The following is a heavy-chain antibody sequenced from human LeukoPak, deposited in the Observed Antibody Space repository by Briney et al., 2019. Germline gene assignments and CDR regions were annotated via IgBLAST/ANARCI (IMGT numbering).Heavy chain of an antibody. D-gene: IGHD2-2*01. CDR1: GYIFTTYW. J-gene: IGHJ1*01. CDR3: AAASSSTSAGYFQD. CDR2: IYPGDSET. V-gene: IGHV5-51*01. Sequence: GESLKISCEGSGYIFTTYWIGWVRRMPGKGLERMGAIYPGDSETTYSPSFQGQVTISVEKSIRTAYLQWSSLKASDSAIYYCAAASSSTSAGYFQDWGQGTLVTVSS.